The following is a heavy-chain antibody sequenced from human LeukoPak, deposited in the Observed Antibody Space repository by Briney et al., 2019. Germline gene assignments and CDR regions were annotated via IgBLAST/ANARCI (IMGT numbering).Heavy chain of an antibody. J-gene: IGHJ4*02. Sequence: ASVTASCKASGYTFTSYGISWVRQAPGQGLEWMGWISAYNGNTNYAQKLQGRVTMTTDTSTSTDYMELRSLRSDDTAVYYCARDFSRCCSTSCRGYFDYWGQGTLVTVSS. V-gene: IGHV1-18*01. CDR3: ARDFSRCCSTSCRGYFDY. CDR1: GYTFTSYG. D-gene: IGHD2-2*01. CDR2: ISAYNGNT.